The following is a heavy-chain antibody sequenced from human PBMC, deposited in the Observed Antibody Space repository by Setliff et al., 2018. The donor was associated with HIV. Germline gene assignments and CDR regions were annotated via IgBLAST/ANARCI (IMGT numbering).Heavy chain of an antibody. CDR1: VGSISNYY. CDR2: IYSTGST. V-gene: IGHV4-4*07. D-gene: IGHD1-7*01. J-gene: IGHJ5*02. Sequence: SETLSLTCTVSVGSISNYYWSWIRQPAGKGLEWIGRIYSTGSTNYNPPLKSRVTMSIDTSKNQFSLKLNSVTAADTAIYYCARMDINGTWLWFHPWGLVTLVTVAS. CDR3: ARMDINGTWLWFHP.